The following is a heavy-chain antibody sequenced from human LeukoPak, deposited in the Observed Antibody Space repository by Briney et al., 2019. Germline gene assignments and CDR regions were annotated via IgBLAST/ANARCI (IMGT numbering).Heavy chain of an antibody. CDR1: GFTFSSYS. Sequence: GGSLRLSCVASGFTFSSYSMNWVRQAPGKGLEWVSSISSSSSYMYYADSVKGRFTISRDNAKNSLYMQVNSLRAEDTAVYYCARGGYSSSWYHDSWGQGTLVTVSS. D-gene: IGHD6-13*01. J-gene: IGHJ4*02. V-gene: IGHV3-21*01. CDR3: ARGGYSSSWYHDS. CDR2: ISSSSSYM.